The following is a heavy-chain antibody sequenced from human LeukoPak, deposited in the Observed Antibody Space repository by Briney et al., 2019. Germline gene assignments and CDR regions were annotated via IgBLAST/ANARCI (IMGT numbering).Heavy chain of an antibody. CDR3: ARGHSGSYYYYFDY. Sequence: GGSLRLSCAASGFTFDDYGMSWVRQAPGKGLEWVSGINWNGRSTGYADSVKGRFTISRDNAKNSLYLQMNSLRAEDTALYYCARGHSGSYYYYFDYWGQGTLVTVSS. V-gene: IGHV3-20*04. CDR1: GFTFDDYG. CDR2: INWNGRST. D-gene: IGHD1-26*01. J-gene: IGHJ4*02.